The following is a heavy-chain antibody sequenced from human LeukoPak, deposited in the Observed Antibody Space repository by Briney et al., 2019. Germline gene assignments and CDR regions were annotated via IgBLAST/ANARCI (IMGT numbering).Heavy chain of an antibody. CDR2: IWYDGSNK. CDR1: GFTFSSYG. J-gene: IGHJ4*02. D-gene: IGHD6-19*01. Sequence: GSLRLSCAASGFTFSSYGMHWVRQAPGKGLEWVAVIWYDGSNKYYADSVKGRFTISRDNSKNTLYLQMNSLRAEDTAVYYCAKVYSSGWYYFDYWGQGTLVTVSS. V-gene: IGHV3-33*06. CDR3: AKVYSSGWYYFDY.